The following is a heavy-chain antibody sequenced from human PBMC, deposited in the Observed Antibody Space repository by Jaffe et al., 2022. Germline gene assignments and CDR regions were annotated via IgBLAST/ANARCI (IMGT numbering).Heavy chain of an antibody. CDR2: ISYDGSNK. D-gene: IGHD4-17*01. J-gene: IGHJ3*02. V-gene: IGHV3-30*18. CDR3: AKDFARTVTRWGAFDI. CDR1: GFTFSSYG. Sequence: QVQLVESGGGVVQPGRSLRLSCAASGFTFSSYGMHWVRQAPGKGLEWVAVISYDGSNKYYADSVKGRFTISRDNSKNTLYLQMNSLRAEDTAVYYCAKDFARTVTRWGAFDIWGQGTMVTVSS.